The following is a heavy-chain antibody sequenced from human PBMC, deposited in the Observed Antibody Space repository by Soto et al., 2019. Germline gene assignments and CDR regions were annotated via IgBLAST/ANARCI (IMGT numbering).Heavy chain of an antibody. CDR1: GGTFSSYA. J-gene: IGHJ6*02. V-gene: IGHV1-69*01. D-gene: IGHD2-2*01. Sequence: QVQLVQSGAEVKKPGSSVKVSCKASGGTFSSYAISWVRQAPGQGLEWMGGIIPIFGTANYAQKFQGRVTITADESTSTAYMELSSLRSEDTAVYYCASNIVVVPAATNNYYYYCMDVWGQGTTVTVSS. CDR2: IIPIFGTA. CDR3: ASNIVVVPAATNNYYYYCMDV.